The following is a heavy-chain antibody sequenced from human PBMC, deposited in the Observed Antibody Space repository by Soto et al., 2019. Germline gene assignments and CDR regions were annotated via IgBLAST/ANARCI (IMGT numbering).Heavy chain of an antibody. CDR3: ARSVGAALSDY. D-gene: IGHD1-26*01. Sequence: QVQLVQSGAEVKKPGASVKVSCKASGYTFTSYAMNWVRQAPGQRLEWMRWINAGNGNTKYSQKFQGRVTITRDTSASTAYMELSSLRSEDTAVYYCARSVGAALSDYWGQGTLVTVSS. CDR2: INAGNGNT. CDR1: GYTFTSYA. V-gene: IGHV1-3*01. J-gene: IGHJ4*02.